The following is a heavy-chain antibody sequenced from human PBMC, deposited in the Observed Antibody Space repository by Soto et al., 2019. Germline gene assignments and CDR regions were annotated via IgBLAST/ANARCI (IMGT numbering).Heavy chain of an antibody. CDR2: IFTSGNT. Sequence: SETLSLTCTVSGGSMNDYYWSWIRQPAGKGLEWIGRIFTSGNTNYNPSLRSRLTMSVDTSTNQVSLRLTSVTAADTAVYFCASGRLVSRYYCLDVWGQGTTVTVSS. D-gene: IGHD6-6*01. J-gene: IGHJ6*02. CDR3: ASGRLVSRYYCLDV. CDR1: GGSMNDYY. V-gene: IGHV4-4*07.